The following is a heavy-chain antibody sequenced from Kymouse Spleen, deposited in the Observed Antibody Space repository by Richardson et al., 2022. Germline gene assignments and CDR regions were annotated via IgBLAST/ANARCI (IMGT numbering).Heavy chain of an antibody. V-gene: IGHV4-34*01. J-gene: IGHJ3*02. CDR3: ARRELLAFDI. CDR2: INHSGST. D-gene: IGHD1-26*01. Sequence: QVQLQQWGAGLLKPSETLSLTCAVYGGSFSGYYWSWIRQPPGKGLEWIGEINHSGSTNYNPSLKSRVTISVDTSKNQFSLKLSSVTAADTAVYYCARRELLAFDIWGQGTMVTVSS. CDR1: GGSFSGYY.